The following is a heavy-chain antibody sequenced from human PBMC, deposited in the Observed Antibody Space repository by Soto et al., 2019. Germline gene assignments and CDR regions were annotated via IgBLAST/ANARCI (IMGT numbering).Heavy chain of an antibody. Sequence: GEFLKISCKGSGYSFTTYWIGWVRQMPGKGLEWMGIIYPGDSNARYSPSFQGQVTISADKSISTAYLQWSSLKASDTAMYYCAREIYSSSWLNWFDPWGQGTLVTVSS. CDR1: GYSFTTYW. V-gene: IGHV5-51*01. CDR3: AREIYSSSWLNWFDP. D-gene: IGHD6-13*01. CDR2: IYPGDSNA. J-gene: IGHJ5*02.